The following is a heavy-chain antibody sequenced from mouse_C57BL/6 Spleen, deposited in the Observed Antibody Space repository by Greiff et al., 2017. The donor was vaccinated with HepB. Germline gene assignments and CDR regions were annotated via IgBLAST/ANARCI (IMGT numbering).Heavy chain of an antibody. Sequence: EVQLVESEGGLVQPGSSMKLSCTASGFTFSDYYMAWVRQVPEKGLEWVANINYDGSSTYYLDSLKSRFIISRDNAKNILYLQMSSLKSEDTATYYCARVGLGRAMDYWGQGTSVTVSS. CDR3: ARVGLGRAMDY. J-gene: IGHJ4*01. CDR1: GFTFSDYY. CDR2: INYDGSST. V-gene: IGHV5-16*01. D-gene: IGHD4-1*01.